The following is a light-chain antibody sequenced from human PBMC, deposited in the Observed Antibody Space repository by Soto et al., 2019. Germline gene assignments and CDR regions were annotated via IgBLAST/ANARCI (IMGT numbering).Light chain of an antibody. V-gene: IGKV4-1*01. CDR2: WAS. Sequence: DIVMTQSPDSLAVSLGERATINCKSSQSVLYSFNNRNCLAWYQQKPGQPPKPLIYWASTRESGVPDRFSGSGSGTDFTLTISSLQAEGVAVYYCQQYLAIPRTFGQGTKVDIK. CDR1: QSVLYSFNNRNC. J-gene: IGKJ1*01. CDR3: QQYLAIPRT.